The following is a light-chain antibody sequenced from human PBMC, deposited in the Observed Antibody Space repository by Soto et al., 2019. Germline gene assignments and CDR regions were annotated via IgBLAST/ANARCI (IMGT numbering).Light chain of an antibody. Sequence: QSVLTQPPSASGTPGQRVTISCSGSSSNIGSNHVFWYQQLPGTAPKLLIYRSNHRPSGVPDRFSGSKSGTSASLAISGLRSEDEAEYYCAAWDDSLSGVLFGGGTKLTVL. V-gene: IGLV1-47*01. CDR3: AAWDDSLSGVL. CDR1: SSNIGSNH. CDR2: RSN. J-gene: IGLJ3*02.